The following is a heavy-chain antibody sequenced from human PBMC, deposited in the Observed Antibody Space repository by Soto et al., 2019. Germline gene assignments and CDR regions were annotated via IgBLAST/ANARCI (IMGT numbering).Heavy chain of an antibody. D-gene: IGHD4-4*01. CDR1: GXTFSPYS. CDR2: ISSSSSYI. J-gene: IGHJ4*02. Sequence: GGSLRLSCEASGXTFSPYSMNWVRQAPGKGLEWLSSISSSSSYIFYADSVKGRFTISRDNAKNSLFLQMNSLRADDTAVYYCARDRETGATVTTYYDSWGQGALVTVSS. CDR3: ARDRETGATVTTYYDS. V-gene: IGHV3-21*06.